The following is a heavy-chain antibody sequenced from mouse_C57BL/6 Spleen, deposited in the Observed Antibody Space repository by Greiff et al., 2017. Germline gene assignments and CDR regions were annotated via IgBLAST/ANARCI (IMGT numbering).Heavy chain of an antibody. Sequence: EVKLMESGGGLVKPGGSLKLSCAASGFTFSDYGMHWVRQAPEKGLEWVAYISSGSSTIYYANTVKGRFTLSRDNAKNTLFLQMTSLRSEDTAMYYCARGDDDFDYWGQGTTLTVSS. CDR1: GFTFSDYG. J-gene: IGHJ2*01. CDR2: ISSGSSTI. CDR3: ARGDDDFDY. D-gene: IGHD2-12*01. V-gene: IGHV5-17*01.